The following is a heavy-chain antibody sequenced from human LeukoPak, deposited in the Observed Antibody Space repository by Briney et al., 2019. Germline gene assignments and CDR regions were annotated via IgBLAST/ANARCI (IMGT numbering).Heavy chain of an antibody. Sequence: PSETLSLTCAVYGGSFSGYYWSWIRQPPGKGLEWIGEINHSGSTNYNPSLKSRVTISVDTSKNQFSLKLSSVSAADTAVYYCARGVQGTIAVAGTGWFDPWGQGTLVNVSS. CDR3: ARGVQGTIAVAGTGWFDP. J-gene: IGHJ5*02. V-gene: IGHV4-34*01. CDR1: GGSFSGYY. D-gene: IGHD6-19*01. CDR2: INHSGST.